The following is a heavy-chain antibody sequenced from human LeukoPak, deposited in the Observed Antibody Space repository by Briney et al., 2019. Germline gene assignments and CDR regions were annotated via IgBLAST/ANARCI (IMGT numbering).Heavy chain of an antibody. J-gene: IGHJ4*02. Sequence: GGSLRLSCVVSGFTFSTYWMHWVRQGPGKGLVWVSRIDSGGSNTLYADSVRGRFTISRDNAKNTLYLQMNSLRAEDTAVYYCARELSSGYYCLFDYWGQGTLVTVSS. CDR1: GFTFSTYW. V-gene: IGHV3-74*01. D-gene: IGHD3-22*01. CDR3: ARELSSGYYCLFDY. CDR2: IDSGGSNT.